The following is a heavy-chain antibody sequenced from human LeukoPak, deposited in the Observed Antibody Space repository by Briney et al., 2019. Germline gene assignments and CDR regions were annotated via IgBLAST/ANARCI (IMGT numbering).Heavy chain of an antibody. Sequence: ASVTVSCKASGYTFTGYYMHWVRQAPGQGLEWMGWINPNSGGTNYAQKFQGRVTMTRDTSISTAYMELSRLRSDDTAVYYCARGRYSSSWYDYFDYWGQGALVTVSS. D-gene: IGHD6-13*01. J-gene: IGHJ4*02. CDR2: INPNSGGT. CDR1: GYTFTGYY. V-gene: IGHV1-2*02. CDR3: ARGRYSSSWYDYFDY.